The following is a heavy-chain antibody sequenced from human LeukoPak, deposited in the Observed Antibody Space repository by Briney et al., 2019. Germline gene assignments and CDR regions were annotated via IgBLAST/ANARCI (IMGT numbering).Heavy chain of an antibody. Sequence: GGSLRLSCAASGFTFNRYGMSWVRQAPGKGLEWVSGISASGANRYYADSVKGRFTISRDNSRDTLSVQINSLRAEDAAVYYCAKLQSVVIPAAMLGFDYWGQGILVTVSS. CDR2: ISASGANR. CDR1: GFTFNRYG. J-gene: IGHJ4*02. D-gene: IGHD2-2*01. CDR3: AKLQSVVIPAAMLGFDY. V-gene: IGHV3-23*01.